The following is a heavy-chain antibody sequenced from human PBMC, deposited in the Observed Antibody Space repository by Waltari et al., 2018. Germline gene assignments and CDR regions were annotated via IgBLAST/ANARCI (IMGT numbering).Heavy chain of an antibody. CDR2: IFSSGST. CDR3: ARDSGSAWGLDY. Sequence: QVQLQESGPGLVKPSETLSLTCTVSGGSISGYYWTWIRQPAGKGLECIGRIFSSGSTSYNPPRKSRVTMSVDTSKNQFSVNLRSVTAADTAVYYCARDSGSAWGLDYWGQGTLVTVSS. V-gene: IGHV4-4*07. CDR1: GGSISGYY. J-gene: IGHJ4*02. D-gene: IGHD1-26*01.